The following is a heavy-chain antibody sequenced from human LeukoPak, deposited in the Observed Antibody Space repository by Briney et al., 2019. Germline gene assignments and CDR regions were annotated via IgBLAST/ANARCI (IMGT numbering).Heavy chain of an antibody. CDR1: GFTLNSYG. CDR2: ISGSGDTT. V-gene: IGHV3-23*01. Sequence: GGSLRLSCAASGFTLNSYGMTWVRQAPGKGLEWVAGISGSGDTTCYADFMKGRFTISRDNFKNTVYLQINTLRADDTAVYYCVKIAPDLPWGQGTLVTVS. J-gene: IGHJ5*02. D-gene: IGHD2-21*01. CDR3: VKIAPDLP.